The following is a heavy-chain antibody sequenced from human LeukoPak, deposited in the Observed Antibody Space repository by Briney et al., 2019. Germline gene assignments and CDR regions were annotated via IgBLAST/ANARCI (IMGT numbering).Heavy chain of an antibody. CDR2: ISYDGSNK. D-gene: IGHD3-3*01. Sequence: GGSLRLSCAASGFTFSDYYMSWIRQAPGKGLKWVAVISYDGSNKYYADSVKGRFTISRDNSKNTLYLQMNSLRAEDTAVYYCARDQSRITIFGVVIKRYYYYGMDVWGQGTTVTVSS. CDR3: ARDQSRITIFGVVIKRYYYYGMDV. J-gene: IGHJ6*02. CDR1: GFTFSDYY. V-gene: IGHV3-30-3*01.